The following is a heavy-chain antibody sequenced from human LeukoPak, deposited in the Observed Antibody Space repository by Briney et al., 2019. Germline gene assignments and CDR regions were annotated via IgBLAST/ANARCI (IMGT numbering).Heavy chain of an antibody. Sequence: GESLKISCKGSGYSFTGYWIGWGREMPGKGLECVGIIYPGDSDTRYSPSFQGQVTISADKSISTAYLQWSSLKASDTAMYYCARLAPGYSSGWYFGYWGQGTLVTVSS. J-gene: IGHJ4*02. CDR2: IYPGDSDT. V-gene: IGHV5-51*01. D-gene: IGHD6-19*01. CDR3: ARLAPGYSSGWYFGY. CDR1: GYSFTGYW.